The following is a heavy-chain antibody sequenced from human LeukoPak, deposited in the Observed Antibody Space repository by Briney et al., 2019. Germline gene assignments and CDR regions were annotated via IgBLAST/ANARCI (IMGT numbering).Heavy chain of an antibody. Sequence: SETLSLTCTVSGGSISSYYWSWIRQPAGKGLEWIGRIYTSGSTNYNPSLKSRVTISVDTSKNQLSLKLSSVTAADTAVYYCARLKYYYDSSGYRAEYFQHWGQGTLVTASS. CDR2: IYTSGST. D-gene: IGHD3-22*01. J-gene: IGHJ1*01. CDR1: GGSISSYY. V-gene: IGHV4-4*07. CDR3: ARLKYYYDSSGYRAEYFQH.